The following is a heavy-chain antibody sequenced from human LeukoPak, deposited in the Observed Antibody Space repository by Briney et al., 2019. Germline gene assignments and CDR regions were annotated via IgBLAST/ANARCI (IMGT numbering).Heavy chain of an antibody. CDR2: ISGDGSRT. CDR3: ARVRDGSGSFDY. Sequence: GVSLRLSCAASGFTFSNYWMHWVRQAPGKGLVWVSRISGDGSRTSYVDSVKGRFTISRDNAKNTLYLQMNSLRAEDTAIFYCARVRDGSGSFDYWGQGTLVTVSS. D-gene: IGHD3-10*01. V-gene: IGHV3-74*01. J-gene: IGHJ4*02. CDR1: GFTFSNYW.